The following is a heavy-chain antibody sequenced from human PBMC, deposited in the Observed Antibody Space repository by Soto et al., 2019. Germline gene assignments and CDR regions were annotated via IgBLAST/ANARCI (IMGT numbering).Heavy chain of an antibody. J-gene: IGHJ4*02. CDR1: RFTFSIFG. Sequence: EVQLLESGGGLVQPGGSLRLSCAASRFTFSIFGMNWVRQAPGKGLEWVSSILGGGTKTYYADSVKGRFTISRDNSEDTLYLLMDGLRAEDTAVYYCVKDRFSGGHSAHDSWGQGTLVTVSS. CDR2: ILGGGTKT. D-gene: IGHD2-21*02. V-gene: IGHV3-23*01. CDR3: VKDRFSGGHSAHDS.